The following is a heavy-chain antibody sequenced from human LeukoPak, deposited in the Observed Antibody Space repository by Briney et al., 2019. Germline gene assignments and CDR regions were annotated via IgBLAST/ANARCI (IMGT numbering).Heavy chain of an antibody. D-gene: IGHD2-8*01. V-gene: IGHV4-59*08. CDR2: ISSRGST. CDR1: GGTVSSNY. CDR3: TSMYANSFDY. J-gene: IGHJ4*02. Sequence: KPSETLTLTCTVSGGTVSSNYWSWIRQPPGKGLEWIGYISSRGSTTYSPSLKSRVTLSLDTSKNQFSLKLSSVSAADTAVYFCTSMYANSFDYWGQAAKVTVSS.